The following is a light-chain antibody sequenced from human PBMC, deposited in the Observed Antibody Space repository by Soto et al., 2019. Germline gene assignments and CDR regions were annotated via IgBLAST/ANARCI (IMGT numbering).Light chain of an antibody. V-gene: IGKV1-12*01. CDR1: QGINSW. J-gene: IGKJ4*01. Sequence: DIQMTQSPSSVSASVGDRVTITCRASQGINSWLAWYQQTPGKAPKLLIYAASSLQSGVPSRFSGSRSGTDFNLTISSLQPEAFATYYCQQANSFPLTFGGGTKVEIK. CDR3: QQANSFPLT. CDR2: AAS.